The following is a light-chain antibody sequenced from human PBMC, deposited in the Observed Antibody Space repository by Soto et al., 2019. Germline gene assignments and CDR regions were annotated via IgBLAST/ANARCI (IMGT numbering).Light chain of an antibody. CDR3: QEYNTHSRYT. V-gene: IGKV1-5*03. CDR1: QSISGW. CDR2: KAS. J-gene: IGKJ2*01. Sequence: DIQMTQSPSTLSASVGDRVSITCRAGQSISGWLAWYQQKPGKAPKLLIYKASSLESGVPSRFSGSGSGTEFTLTISSLQPDDFATYYCQEYNTHSRYTFGQGTKLEIK.